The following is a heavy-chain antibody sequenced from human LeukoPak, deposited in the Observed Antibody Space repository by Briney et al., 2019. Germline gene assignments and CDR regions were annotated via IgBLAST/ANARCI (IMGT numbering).Heavy chain of an antibody. D-gene: IGHD3-10*01. CDR2: IRSKANSYAT. CDR1: GFTFSGSA. Sequence: PGGSLRLSXAASGFTFSGSAMHWVRQASGKGLEWVGSIRSKANSYATAYAASVKGRFTISRDDSKNTAYLQMNSLKTEDTAVYYCARAGGNRDALYYYYYYMDVWGKGTTVTVSS. J-gene: IGHJ6*03. V-gene: IGHV3-73*01. CDR3: ARAGGNRDALYYYYYYMDV.